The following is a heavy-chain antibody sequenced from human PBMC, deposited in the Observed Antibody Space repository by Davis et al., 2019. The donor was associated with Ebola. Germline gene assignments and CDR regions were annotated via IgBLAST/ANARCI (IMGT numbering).Heavy chain of an antibody. V-gene: IGHV4-59*12. J-gene: IGHJ5*02. CDR3: ARILGVRGVISWANWFDP. CDR2: IYYSGNT. D-gene: IGHD3-10*01. CDR1: GGSIRSFY. Sequence: MPSETLSLTCTVSGGSIRSFYWSWIRQHPGRGLEWIGSIYYSGNTYSNPSLKSRVTISVDTSKNQFSLKLSSVTAADTAVYYCARILGVRGVISWANWFDPWGQGTLVTVSS.